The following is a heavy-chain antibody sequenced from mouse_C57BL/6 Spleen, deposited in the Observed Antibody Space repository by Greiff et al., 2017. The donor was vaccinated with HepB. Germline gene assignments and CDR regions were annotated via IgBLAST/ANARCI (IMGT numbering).Heavy chain of an antibody. Sequence: QVQLKQSGAELARPGASVKLSCKASGYTFTSYGISWVKQRTGQGLEWIGEIYPRSGNTYYNEKFKGKATLTADKSSRTAYMELRSLTSEDSAVYFCARKDGSSYLDYWGQGTTLTVSS. D-gene: IGHD1-1*01. CDR1: GYTFTSYG. J-gene: IGHJ2*01. V-gene: IGHV1-81*01. CDR2: IYPRSGNT. CDR3: ARKDGSSYLDY.